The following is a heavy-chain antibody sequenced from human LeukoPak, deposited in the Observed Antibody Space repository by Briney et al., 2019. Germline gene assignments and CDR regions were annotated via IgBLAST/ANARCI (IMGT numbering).Heavy chain of an antibody. CDR2: ISGSGGST. Sequence: GGSLRLSCAASGFTFSSYAMNWVRQAPGKGLEWVSAISGSGGSTYYADSVKGRFTISRDNSKNTLYLQMNSLRAEDTAVYYCAKHSGYDLSFDYWGQGTLVTVSS. D-gene: IGHD5-12*01. V-gene: IGHV3-23*01. J-gene: IGHJ4*02. CDR1: GFTFSSYA. CDR3: AKHSGYDLSFDY.